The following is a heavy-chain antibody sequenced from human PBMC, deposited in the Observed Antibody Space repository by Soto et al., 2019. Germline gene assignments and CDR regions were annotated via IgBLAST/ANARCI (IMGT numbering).Heavy chain of an antibody. D-gene: IGHD2-15*01. J-gene: IGHJ4*02. CDR1: GFTFSTYG. Sequence: GGSLRLSCAASGFTFSTYGTHWVRQAPGKGLEWVAVISYDGTNKYYADSVKGRFTISRDNSKNTMYLQMNSLRAEETAMYYCAKDRGGYCSGISCFPFDHWGQGTRVTVSS. CDR2: ISYDGTNK. V-gene: IGHV3-30*18. CDR3: AKDRGGYCSGISCFPFDH.